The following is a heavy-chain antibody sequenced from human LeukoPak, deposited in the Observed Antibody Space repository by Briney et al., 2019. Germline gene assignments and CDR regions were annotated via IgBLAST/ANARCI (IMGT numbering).Heavy chain of an antibody. J-gene: IGHJ4*02. CDR3: AKRDSSGYYLYFDY. D-gene: IGHD3-22*01. Sequence: GGPLRLSCAASGFTFSSYAMSWVRQAPGKGLEWVSAISGSGGSTYYADSVKGRFTISRDNSKNTLYLQMNSLRAEDTAVYYCAKRDSSGYYLYFDYWGQGTLVTVSS. CDR2: ISGSGGST. CDR1: GFTFSSYA. V-gene: IGHV3-23*01.